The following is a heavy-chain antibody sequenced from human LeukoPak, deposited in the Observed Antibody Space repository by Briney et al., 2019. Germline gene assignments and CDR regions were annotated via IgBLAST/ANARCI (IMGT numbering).Heavy chain of an antibody. CDR2: IDRDGSRI. CDR1: GFTFSSSW. V-gene: IGHV3-74*01. J-gene: IGHJ4*02. Sequence: GGSLRLSCAASGFTFSSSWMHWVRQAPGKGLVWVSRIDRDGSRINYADSVKGRFTISRDNGKNTLFLQMNSLRAEDAAVYYCVRGNDYGGPHYWGQGTLVTVSS. CDR3: VRGNDYGGPHY. D-gene: IGHD4-23*01.